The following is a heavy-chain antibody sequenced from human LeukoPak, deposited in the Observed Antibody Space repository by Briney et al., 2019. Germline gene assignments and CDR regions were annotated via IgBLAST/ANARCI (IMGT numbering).Heavy chain of an antibody. V-gene: IGHV4-59*12. Sequence: SETLSLTCTVSGGSISSYYWSWIRQPPGKGLEWIGYIYYSGSTNYNPSLKSRVTISVDTSKNQFSLKLSSVTAADTAVYYCARDRGGGSGSYYDYWGQGTLVTVSS. J-gene: IGHJ4*02. D-gene: IGHD3-10*01. CDR3: ARDRGGGSGSYYDY. CDR1: GGSISSYY. CDR2: IYYSGST.